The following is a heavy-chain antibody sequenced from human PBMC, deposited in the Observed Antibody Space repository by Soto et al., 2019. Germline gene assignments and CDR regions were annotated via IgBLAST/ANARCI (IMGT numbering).Heavy chain of an antibody. J-gene: IGHJ5*02. D-gene: IGHD4-17*01. CDR3: AREKLSTVNWFDP. V-gene: IGHV1-2*04. Sequence: ASVKVSCKASGYTFTGYYMHWVRQAPGQGLEWMGWINPNSGGTNYAQKFQGWVTMTRDTSISTAYMELSRLRSDDTAVYYCAREKLSTVNWFDPWGQGTLVTVSS. CDR2: INPNSGGT. CDR1: GYTFTGYY.